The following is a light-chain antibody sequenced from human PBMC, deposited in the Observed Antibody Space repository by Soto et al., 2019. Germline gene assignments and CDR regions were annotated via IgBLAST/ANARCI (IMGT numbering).Light chain of an antibody. CDR1: SSDVGAYNY. J-gene: IGLJ2*01. CDR2: EGT. CDR3: CSYTSNTVV. Sequence: QSALTQPASVSGSPGQSITISCTGTSSDVGAYNYVSWYQHHPGKAPKLVIYEGTKRPSGVSSRFSGSKSGNTASLTISGLQAEDEGDYYCCSYTSNTVVFGGGTKLTVL. V-gene: IGLV2-14*01.